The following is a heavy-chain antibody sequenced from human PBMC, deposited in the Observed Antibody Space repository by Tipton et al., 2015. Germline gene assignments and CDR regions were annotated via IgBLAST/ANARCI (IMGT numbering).Heavy chain of an antibody. Sequence: QVQLVQSGPEVKKPGSSVKVSCKASADTFIHYGVVWVRQAQGQGLEWMGALMPVFPMLTYLPKLLDRLTIWVDRSAETAYMELSSLESADSGVYYCARTSVFDSPKGLDVWGQGTTVTVSS. CDR2: LMPVFPML. D-gene: IGHD3-9*01. V-gene: IGHV1-69*17. J-gene: IGHJ6*02. CDR3: ARTSVFDSPKGLDV. CDR1: ADTFIHYG.